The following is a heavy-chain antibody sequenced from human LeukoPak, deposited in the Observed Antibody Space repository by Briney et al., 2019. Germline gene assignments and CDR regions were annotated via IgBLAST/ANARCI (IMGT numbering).Heavy chain of an antibody. CDR3: TGNYYGSGSYADFDY. D-gene: IGHD3-10*01. CDR2: IRTTANGYAT. CDR1: GFTFSGSA. V-gene: IGHV3-73*01. Sequence: QSGGSLRLSCAAPGFTFSGSALHWVRQASGKGLEWVGCIRTTANGYATAYAASVTGRFTISRDDSKNTAYLQMDSLKTEDTAVYYCTGNYYGSGSYADFDYWGQGTLVTVSS. J-gene: IGHJ4*02.